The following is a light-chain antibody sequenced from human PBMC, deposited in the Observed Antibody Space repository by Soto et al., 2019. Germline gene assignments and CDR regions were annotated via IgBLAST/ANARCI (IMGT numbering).Light chain of an antibody. CDR1: QSVSSSY. V-gene: IGKV3-20*01. J-gene: IGKJ1*01. Sequence: PGERVTLSCRASQSVSSSYLTWYQQRPGQAPGLLIYGASTRATSIPARFSGSGSGTDFTLSISSLEPEDFAVYYCQQYGSSLTWTFGQGTKVEMK. CDR2: GAS. CDR3: QQYGSSLTWT.